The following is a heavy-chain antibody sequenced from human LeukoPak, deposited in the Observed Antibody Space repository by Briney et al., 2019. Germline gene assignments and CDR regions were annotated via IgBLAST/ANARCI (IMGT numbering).Heavy chain of an antibody. CDR1: GYTFTSYY. V-gene: IGHV1-46*01. Sequence: ASVKVSCKASGYTFTSYYMHWVRQAPGQGLEWMGIINPSGGSTSYAQKFQGRVTMTRDMSTSTVYMGLSSLRSEDTAVYYCARTYCSSTSCSWGLDYWGQGTLVTVSS. CDR3: ARTYCSSTSCSWGLDY. CDR2: INPSGGST. J-gene: IGHJ4*02. D-gene: IGHD2-2*01.